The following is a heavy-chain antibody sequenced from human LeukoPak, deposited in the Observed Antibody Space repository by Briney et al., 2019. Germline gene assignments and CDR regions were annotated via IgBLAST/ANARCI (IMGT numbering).Heavy chain of an antibody. D-gene: IGHD1-26*01. Sequence: ASLKVSCKASGYTFTSYDINWVRQATGQGLEWMGWMNTNSGNTGYAQKFQGRVTMTRNTSISTAYMELSSLRSEDTAVYYCARVFGRRSYYVLAWGQGTLVTVSS. CDR2: MNTNSGNT. CDR1: GYTFTSYD. CDR3: ARVFGRRSYYVLA. J-gene: IGHJ5*02. V-gene: IGHV1-8*01.